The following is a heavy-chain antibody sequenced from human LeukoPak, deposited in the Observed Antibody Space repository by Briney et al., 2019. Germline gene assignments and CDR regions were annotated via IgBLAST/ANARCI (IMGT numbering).Heavy chain of an antibody. CDR3: ARTREQQLVDAFDI. V-gene: IGHV3-21*01. J-gene: IGHJ3*02. CDR1: GFTFSSYS. CDR2: ISSSSSYI. D-gene: IGHD6-13*01. Sequence: PGGSLRLSCAASGFTFSSYSMNWDRQAPGKGLEWASSISSSSSYIYYADSVKGRFTISRDNAKNSLYLQMNSLRAEDTAVYYCARTREQQLVDAFDIWGQGTMVTVSS.